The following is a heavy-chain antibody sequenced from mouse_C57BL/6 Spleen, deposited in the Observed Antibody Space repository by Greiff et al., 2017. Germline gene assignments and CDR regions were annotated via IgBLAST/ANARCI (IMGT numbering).Heavy chain of an antibody. CDR1: GFTFSSYG. Sequence: EVQLVESGGDLVKPGGSLKLSCAASGFTFSSYGLSWVRQTPDKRLEWVATISSGGSYTYYPDSVKGRFTISRDNAKNTLYLQMSSLKAEDTAMYDCARQGDGYYSYYFDYWGQGTTLTVSS. D-gene: IGHD2-3*01. V-gene: IGHV5-6*01. J-gene: IGHJ2*01. CDR2: ISSGGSYT. CDR3: ARQGDGYYSYYFDY.